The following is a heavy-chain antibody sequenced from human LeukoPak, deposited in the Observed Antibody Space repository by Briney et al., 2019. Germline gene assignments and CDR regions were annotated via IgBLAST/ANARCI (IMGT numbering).Heavy chain of an antibody. J-gene: IGHJ4*02. V-gene: IGHV4-38-2*01. CDR3: ARNSSSGFFDY. Sequence: SETLSLTCVVSGYSIRSCDSWGCIRQSPGKGLEWIASMYNSVSIHYNPSLKSRVTILVYTSKNEFSLKMRSVTAADTAVYYCARNSSSGFFDYWGQGTLATVSS. CDR2: MYNSVSI. D-gene: IGHD6-6*01. CDR1: GYSIRSCDS.